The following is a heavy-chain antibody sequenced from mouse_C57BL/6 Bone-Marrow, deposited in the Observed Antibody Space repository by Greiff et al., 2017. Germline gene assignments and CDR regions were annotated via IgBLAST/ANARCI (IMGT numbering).Heavy chain of an antibody. CDR1: GFTFSSYA. Sequence: DVHLVESGGGLVKPGGSLKLSCAASGFTFSSYAMSWVRQTPEKRLEWVATISDGGSYTYYPDNVKGRFTISRDNAKNNLYLQMSHLKSEDTAMYYCARKDYEYFDVWGTGTTVTVSS. D-gene: IGHD2-4*01. CDR2: ISDGGSYT. V-gene: IGHV5-4*01. J-gene: IGHJ1*03. CDR3: ARKDYEYFDV.